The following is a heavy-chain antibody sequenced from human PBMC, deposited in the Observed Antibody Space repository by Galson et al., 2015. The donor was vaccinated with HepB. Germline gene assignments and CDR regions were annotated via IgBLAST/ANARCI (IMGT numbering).Heavy chain of an antibody. CDR1: GGTFSKYA. V-gene: IGHV1-69*13. J-gene: IGHJ6*02. Sequence: VKVSCKAAGGTFSKYAFSWVRQAPGQGLEWMGGIVPTFGIAIYAQKFQGSVTITADEPTRTVHMELSSLRSDDTAVYYCARDRVGGYGGNLQFYYYGMDVWGRGTTVTVSS. D-gene: IGHD4-23*01. CDR3: ARDRVGGYGGNLQFYYYGMDV. CDR2: IVPTFGIA.